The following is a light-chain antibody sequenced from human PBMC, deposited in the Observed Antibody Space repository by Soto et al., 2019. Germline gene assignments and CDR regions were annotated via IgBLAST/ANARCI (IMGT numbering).Light chain of an antibody. Sequence: QSALTQPASVSGSPGQSITISCTGTSRDVGGYNYVSWYQQHPGKAPKLMIYEVSNRPSGVSNRFSGSKSGNTASLTISGLQAEDEADYYCSSYTGSSTSVLFGGGTKVTVL. CDR3: SSYTGSSTSVL. J-gene: IGLJ2*01. V-gene: IGLV2-14*01. CDR1: SRDVGGYNY. CDR2: EVS.